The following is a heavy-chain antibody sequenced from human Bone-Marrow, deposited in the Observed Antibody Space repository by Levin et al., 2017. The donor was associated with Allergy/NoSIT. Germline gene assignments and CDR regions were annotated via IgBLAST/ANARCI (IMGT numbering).Heavy chain of an antibody. CDR2: ISGGSSTI. Sequence: LSLTCAASGFTFSVSGMRWVRQAPGKGLEWVSYISGGSSTIHYTESVKGRFTVSRDNAKNSLYLEMNSLRAEDTAGSYCARGRGGDGRDYWGQGILVIVSA. CDR3: ARGRGGDGRDY. D-gene: IGHD2-21*02. V-gene: IGHV3-48*01. J-gene: IGHJ4*02. CDR1: GFTFSVSG.